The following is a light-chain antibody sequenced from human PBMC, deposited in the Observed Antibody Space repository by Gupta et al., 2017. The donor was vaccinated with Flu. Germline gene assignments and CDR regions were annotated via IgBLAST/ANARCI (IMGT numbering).Light chain of an antibody. CDR1: TGAVTSGHS. CDR2: DTS. CDR3: LLSYSGARLGV. V-gene: IGLV7-46*01. Sequence: QAVVPQEPSLTVSPGGTVTLTCGSSTGAVTSGHSPYWFQQKPGQAPRTLMYDTSNKHSWTPARFSGSLLGGKAALTLSGAQPEDEAEYYCLLSYSGARLGVFGGGTKLTVL. J-gene: IGLJ2*01.